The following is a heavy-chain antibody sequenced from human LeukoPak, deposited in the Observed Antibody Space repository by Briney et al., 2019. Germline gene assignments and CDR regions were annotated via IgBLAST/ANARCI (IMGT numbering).Heavy chain of an antibody. CDR3: TRHGGRDYYDSSEDAFV. D-gene: IGHD3-22*01. V-gene: IGHV3-73*01. CDR1: GFTFSGSA. Sequence: GSLRLSCAASGFTFSGSAMHWVRQASGKGLEWVGRIRSKANSYATAYAASVKGRFTISRDDSKNTAYLQMNSLKTEDTAVYYCTRHGGRDYYDSSEDAFVWGQGTMVIVSS. J-gene: IGHJ3*01. CDR2: IRSKANSYAT.